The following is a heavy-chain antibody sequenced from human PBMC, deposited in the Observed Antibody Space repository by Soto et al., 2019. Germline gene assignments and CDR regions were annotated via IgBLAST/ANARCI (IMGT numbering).Heavy chain of an antibody. D-gene: IGHD3-10*01. CDR3: ARFYGNAFDV. Sequence: SETLSLTCSVSGGSITISSYNWDWIRQPPGKGPEWIGTIYYDGSTSYNPSLKSQVTISVDTSKNHFALKVNSVTAADTAVYYCARFYGNAFDVWGRGTVVTVS. CDR2: IYYDGST. V-gene: IGHV4-39*02. J-gene: IGHJ3*01. CDR1: GGSITISSYN.